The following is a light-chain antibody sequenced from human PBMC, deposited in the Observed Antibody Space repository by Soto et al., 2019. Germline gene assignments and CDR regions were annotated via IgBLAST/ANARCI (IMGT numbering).Light chain of an antibody. J-gene: IGKJ2*01. CDR1: QSVISTY. Sequence: EIVLTQSPGTLSLSPGERATLSCRASQSVISTYLAWYQQKPGQAPRLPIFGGSGRATGIPDRFSGSGSGTDFTLTISRLEPADFAVYYCQLYGTSMYTFGQGTKLEIK. CDR3: QLYGTSMYT. V-gene: IGKV3-20*01. CDR2: GGS.